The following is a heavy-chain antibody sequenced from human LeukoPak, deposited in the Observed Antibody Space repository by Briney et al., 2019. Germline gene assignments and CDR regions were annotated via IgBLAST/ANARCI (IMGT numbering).Heavy chain of an antibody. Sequence: PPETLFLTCTVSGGSISSYYWSWIRQPPGKGLEWIGYIYYSGSTNYNPSLKSRVTISVDTSKNQFSLKLSSVTAADTAVYYCARHGARGSIAARSFDYWGQGTLVTVSS. V-gene: IGHV4-59*08. J-gene: IGHJ4*02. CDR3: ARHGARGSIAARSFDY. D-gene: IGHD6-6*01. CDR2: IYYSGST. CDR1: GGSISSYY.